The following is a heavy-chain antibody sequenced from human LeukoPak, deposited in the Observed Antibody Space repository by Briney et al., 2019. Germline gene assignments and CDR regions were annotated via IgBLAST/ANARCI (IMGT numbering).Heavy chain of an antibody. J-gene: IGHJ4*02. D-gene: IGHD1-26*01. CDR2: INHSGST. V-gene: IGHV4-34*01. Sequence: PSETLSLTCAVYGGSFSVYYWSWIRQPPGKGLEWIGEINHSGSTNQNPSLKSRVTISVDTSKNQFSLKLSSVTAADTAVYYCARGYSGSLQRYYFDYCGQGTLVTVSS. CDR3: ARGYSGSLQRYYFDY. CDR1: GGSFSVYY.